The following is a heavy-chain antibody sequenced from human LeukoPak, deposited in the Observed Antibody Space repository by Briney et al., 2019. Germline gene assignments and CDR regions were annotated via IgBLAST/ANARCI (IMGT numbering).Heavy chain of an antibody. J-gene: IGHJ6*04. CDR1: GFTFDDYA. CDR2: ISWNSGSI. D-gene: IGHD1-1*01. V-gene: IGHV3-9*01. CDR3: AREDWNLPALDV. Sequence: PGGSLRLSCAASGFTFDDYAMHWVRQAPGKGLEWVSGISWNSGSIGYADSVKGRFTISRDNAKNSLYLQMNSLRAEDTAVYYCAREDWNLPALDVWGKGTTVTVSS.